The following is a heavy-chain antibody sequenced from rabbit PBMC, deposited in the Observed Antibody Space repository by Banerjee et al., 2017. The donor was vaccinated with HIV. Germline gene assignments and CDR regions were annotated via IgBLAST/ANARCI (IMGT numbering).Heavy chain of an antibody. D-gene: IGHD2-1*01. J-gene: IGHJ4*01. V-gene: IGHV1S40*01. Sequence: QSLEESGGDLVKPGASLTLTCTASGFSFSSSYYMCWVRQAPGKGLEWIACIYAGSSGSTYYASWAKGRFTISKTSSTTVTLQMTSLTAADTATYFCARDPSWDDYGGYDLWGPGTLVTVS. CDR3: ARDPSWDDYGGYDL. CDR1: GFSFSSSYY. CDR2: IYAGSSGST.